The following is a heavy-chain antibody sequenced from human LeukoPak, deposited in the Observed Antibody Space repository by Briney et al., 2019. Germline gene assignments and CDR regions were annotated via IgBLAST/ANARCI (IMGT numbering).Heavy chain of an antibody. V-gene: IGHV4-39*01. CDR1: GGSIRSSYYY. D-gene: IGHD3-3*01. CDR3: ARRIRFLEWVNWFDP. J-gene: IGHJ5*02. Sequence: SETLSLTCTVSGGSIRSSYYYWGWIRQPPGKGLEWIGSIYDSGSTYYNPSLKSRVTISVDTSKNQFSLKLSSVTAADTAVYYCARRIRFLEWVNWFDPWGQGTLVTVSS. CDR2: IYDSGST.